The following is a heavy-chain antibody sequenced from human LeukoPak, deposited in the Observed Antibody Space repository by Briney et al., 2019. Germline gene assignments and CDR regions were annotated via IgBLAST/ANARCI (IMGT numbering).Heavy chain of an antibody. D-gene: IGHD2/OR15-2a*01. Sequence: ASVKVSCKASGYTFTGYYLHWVRQAPGQGLEWMGYINPKNGGTKYGQKFQGRFTMTRDTSISTVYMELTRLTSDDTAVYYCARDPSQYYYTDVWGQGTLVTVSS. CDR2: INPKNGGT. CDR3: ARDPSQYYYTDV. V-gene: IGHV1-2*02. CDR1: GYTFTGYY. J-gene: IGHJ4*02.